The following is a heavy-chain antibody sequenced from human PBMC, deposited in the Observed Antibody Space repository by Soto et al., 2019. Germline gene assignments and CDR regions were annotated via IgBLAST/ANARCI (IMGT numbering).Heavy chain of an antibody. CDR1: GGSFSGYY. V-gene: IGHV4-34*01. D-gene: IGHD3-10*01. CDR2: INHSGST. J-gene: IGHJ6*02. CDR3: ARIYYGSGSYYNKPAPYYYYGMDV. Sequence: SETLSLTCAVYGGSFSGYYWSWIRQPPGKGLEWIGEINHSGSTNYNPSLKSRVTISVDTSKNQFSLKLSSVTAADTAVYYCARIYYGSGSYYNKPAPYYYYGMDVWGQGTTVTVSS.